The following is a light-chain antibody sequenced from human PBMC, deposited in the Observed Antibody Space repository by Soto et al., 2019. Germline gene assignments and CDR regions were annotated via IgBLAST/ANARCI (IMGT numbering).Light chain of an antibody. CDR1: QSVISTY. V-gene: IGKV3D-20*02. J-gene: IGKJ5*01. CDR3: QQRSNWPAIT. CDR2: DAS. Sequence: EVVLTRSPGTLSLSPGERATLSCRSSQSVISTYLAWYQQKPGQAPRLLIYDASIRATGIPARFSGSGSGTDFTLTISSLEPEDFAVYYCQQRSNWPAITFGQGTRLEIK.